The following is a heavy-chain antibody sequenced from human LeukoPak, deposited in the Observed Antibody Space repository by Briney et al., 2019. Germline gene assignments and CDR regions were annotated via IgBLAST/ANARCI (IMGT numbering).Heavy chain of an antibody. CDR2: MNPNSGNT. V-gene: IGHV1-8*02. Sequence: ASVKVSCKASGGTFSSYAISWVRQAPGQGLEWMGWMNPNSGNTGYAQKFQGRVTMTRNTSISTAYMELSSLRSEDTAVYYCARGRSYSSSWYGFRFDPWGQGTLVTVSS. J-gene: IGHJ5*02. D-gene: IGHD6-13*01. CDR3: ARGRSYSSSWYGFRFDP. CDR1: GGTFSSYA.